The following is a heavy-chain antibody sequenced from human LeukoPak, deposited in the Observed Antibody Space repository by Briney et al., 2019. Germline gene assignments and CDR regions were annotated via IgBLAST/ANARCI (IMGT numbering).Heavy chain of an antibody. CDR2: ISQNGDS. CDR1: GGSLSFYY. V-gene: IGHV4-34*01. J-gene: IGHJ4*02. Sequence: SETLSLTCGVSGGSLSFYYWSWIRQSPGKGLEWIAEISQNGDSNYNMSLKSRATISLDKSKNQVSLKLNSVTAADTAVYYCARLSSGFAPFDYWGQGTLVTVSS. CDR3: ARLSSGFAPFDY. D-gene: IGHD3-22*01.